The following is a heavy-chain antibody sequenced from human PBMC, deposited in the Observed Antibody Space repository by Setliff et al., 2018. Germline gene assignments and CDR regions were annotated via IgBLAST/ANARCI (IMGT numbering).Heavy chain of an antibody. CDR1: GYTFTGYY. V-gene: IGHV1-2*06. J-gene: IGHJ6*03. CDR3: ARELPTYCSSTSCYTGYYYYYYYYMDV. Sequence: GASVKVSCKASGYTFTGYYMHWVRQAPGQGLEWMGRINPNSGGTNYAQKFQGRVTMTRDTSISTAYMELSRLRSDDTAVYYCARELPTYCSSTSCYTGYYYYYYYYMDVWGKGTTVTVSS. CDR2: INPNSGGT. D-gene: IGHD2-2*02.